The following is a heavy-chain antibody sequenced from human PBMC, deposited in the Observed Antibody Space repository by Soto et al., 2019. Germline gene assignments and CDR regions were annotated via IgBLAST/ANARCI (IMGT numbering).Heavy chain of an antibody. D-gene: IGHD1-1*01. CDR2: IIPILGIG. Sequence: QVQLVQSGAVVKKPGSSVKVSCKASGGTFSSYTISWVRQAPGQGLEWMGRIIPILGIGNYAQKFQGRVTITADKSTSTAYMELSSLRSEDTAVYYCARYRGDAYNWNWGQGTLVTVSS. V-gene: IGHV1-69*02. CDR1: GGTFSSYT. J-gene: IGHJ4*02. CDR3: ARYRGDAYNWN.